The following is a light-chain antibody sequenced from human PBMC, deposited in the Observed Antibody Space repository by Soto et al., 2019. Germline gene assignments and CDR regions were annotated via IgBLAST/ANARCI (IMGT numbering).Light chain of an antibody. V-gene: IGLV2-14*01. CDR3: SSYTSSSTVV. CDR1: SSDVGGYNY. J-gene: IGLJ2*01. CDR2: DVS. Sequence: QSALTQPASVSGSPGQSITISCTGTSSDVGGYNYVSWYQQHPGKAPKLMIYDVSNRPSGVSNRFAGYKSGNTASLTISGLKAEDEADYYCSSYTSSSTVVFGGGTKVTVL.